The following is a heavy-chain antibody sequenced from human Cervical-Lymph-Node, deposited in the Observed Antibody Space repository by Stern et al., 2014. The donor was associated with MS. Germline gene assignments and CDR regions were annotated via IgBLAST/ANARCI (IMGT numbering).Heavy chain of an antibody. CDR2: IYWDDDK. D-gene: IGHD5-24*01. CDR1: GFSLTTNGVG. J-gene: IGHJ5*02. V-gene: IGHV2-5*09. CDR3: SRLMLEMSTFADWFDP. Sequence: QVTLRESGPTLVEPTQTLTLTCTFSGFSLTTNGVGVGWIRQPPGKALEWLATIYWDDDKRYSPSLKSRLTITKDPSKTQVVLTMTDMDPADTATYSCSRLMLEMSTFADWFDPWGQGIPVTVSA.